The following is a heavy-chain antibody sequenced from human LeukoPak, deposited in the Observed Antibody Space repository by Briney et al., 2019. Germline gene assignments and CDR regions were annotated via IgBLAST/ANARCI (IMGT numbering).Heavy chain of an antibody. CDR1: GFTFSSYS. CDR2: ISSSSSTI. CDR3: ARDGDYDSSGYYPGDY. Sequence: GGSLRLSCAASGFTFSSYSMNWVRQAPGKGLEWVSYISSSSSTIYYTDSVKGRFTISRDNAKNSLYLQMNSLRAEDTAVYYCARDGDYDSSGYYPGDYWGQGTLVTVSS. D-gene: IGHD3-22*01. J-gene: IGHJ4*02. V-gene: IGHV3-48*04.